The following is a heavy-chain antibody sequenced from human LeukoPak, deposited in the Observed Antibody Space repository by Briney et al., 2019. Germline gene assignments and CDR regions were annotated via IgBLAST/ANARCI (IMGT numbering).Heavy chain of an antibody. Sequence: SETLSLTCAVYGGSFSGYYWSWIRQPPGKGLEWIGEINHIGSTNSNPSLKSRVTISVDTSKNQFSLKLSSVTAADTAVYYCARASIAVAGRYNYYYYGMDVWGQGTTVTVSS. J-gene: IGHJ6*02. V-gene: IGHV4-34*01. CDR3: ARASIAVAGRYNYYYYGMDV. CDR2: INHIGST. CDR1: GGSFSGYY. D-gene: IGHD6-19*01.